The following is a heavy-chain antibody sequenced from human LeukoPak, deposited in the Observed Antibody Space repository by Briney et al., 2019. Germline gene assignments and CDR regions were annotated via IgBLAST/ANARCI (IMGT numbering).Heavy chain of an antibody. V-gene: IGHV4-4*07. CDR3: ASSINYDILTGYYRDY. D-gene: IGHD3-9*01. J-gene: IGHJ4*02. CDR2: IYTSGST. Sequence: PSETLSLTCTVSGGSISRYYWSWIRQPAGKGLEWIGRIYTSGSTNYNPSLKSRVTMSVDTSKNQFSLKLSSVTAADTAVYYCASSINYDILTGYYRDYWGQGTLVTVSS. CDR1: GGSISRYY.